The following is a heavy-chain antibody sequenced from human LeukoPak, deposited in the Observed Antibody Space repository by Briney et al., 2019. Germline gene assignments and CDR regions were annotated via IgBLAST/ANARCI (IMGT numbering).Heavy chain of an antibody. V-gene: IGHV3-23*01. D-gene: IGHD2-15*01. Sequence: PGGSLRLSCAASGFTFSSYAMSWVRQAPGKGLEWVSGISGSGGSTHYADSVKDRFTTSRDNSKNTLYLQMNSLRAEDTAVYYCAKETVVVVAATPDAFDIWGQGTMVTVSS. J-gene: IGHJ3*02. CDR3: AKETVVVVAATPDAFDI. CDR2: ISGSGGST. CDR1: GFTFSSYA.